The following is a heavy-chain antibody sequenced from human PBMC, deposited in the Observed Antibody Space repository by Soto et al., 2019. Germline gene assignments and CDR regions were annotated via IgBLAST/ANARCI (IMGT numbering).Heavy chain of an antibody. CDR3: ARDRSIAARRPGAVDY. CDR2: ISYDGSNK. D-gene: IGHD6-6*01. Sequence: PGGSLRLSCAASGFTFSSYAMHWVRQAPGKGLEWVAVISYDGSNKYYADSVKGRFTISRDNSKNTLYLQMNSLRAEDTAVYYCARDRSIAARRPGAVDYWGQGTLVTVSS. CDR1: GFTFSSYA. V-gene: IGHV3-30-3*01. J-gene: IGHJ4*02.